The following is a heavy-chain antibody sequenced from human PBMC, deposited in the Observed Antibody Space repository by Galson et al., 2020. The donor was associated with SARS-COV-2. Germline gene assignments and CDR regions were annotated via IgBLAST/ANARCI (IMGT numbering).Heavy chain of an antibody. CDR2: ISYDGSNK. Sequence: GESLKISCAASGFTFSSYGMHWVRQAPGKGLEWVAVISYDGSNKYYADSVKGRFTISRDNSKNTLYLQMNSLRAEDTAVYYCAKEGIAARPFLTGSYFDYWGQGTLVTVSS. J-gene: IGHJ4*02. CDR1: GFTFSSYG. CDR3: AKEGIAARPFLTGSYFDY. V-gene: IGHV3-30*18. D-gene: IGHD6-6*01.